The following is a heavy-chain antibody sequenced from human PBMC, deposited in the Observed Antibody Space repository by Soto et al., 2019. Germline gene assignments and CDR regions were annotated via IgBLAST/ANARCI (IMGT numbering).Heavy chain of an antibody. CDR3: VRGPRFYVWGSYRHAEYFQH. CDR2: INHSGST. D-gene: IGHD3-16*02. J-gene: IGHJ1*01. Sequence: PSETLSLTCAVYGGSFIGYYCICIRQPPCKWLEWIVEINHSGSTNYNPSLKSRVTISVDTSKNQFSLKLSSVTAADTAVYYCVRGPRFYVWGSYRHAEYFQHWGQGTLVPSPQ. V-gene: IGHV4-34*01. CDR1: GGSFIGYY.